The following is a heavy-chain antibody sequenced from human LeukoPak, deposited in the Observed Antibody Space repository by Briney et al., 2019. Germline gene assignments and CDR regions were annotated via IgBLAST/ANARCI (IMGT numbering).Heavy chain of an antibody. J-gene: IGHJ4*02. D-gene: IGHD3-16*01. CDR1: GFTFSSYW. V-gene: IGHV3-74*01. CDR3: ASDDYVSQYYFDY. Sequence: GSLRLSCAASGFTFSSYWMHWVRQAPGKGLVWVSRINTDGSSTSYADSVKGRFTISRDNAKNTLYLQMNSLRAEDTAVYYCASDDYVSQYYFDYWGQGTLVTVSS. CDR2: INTDGSST.